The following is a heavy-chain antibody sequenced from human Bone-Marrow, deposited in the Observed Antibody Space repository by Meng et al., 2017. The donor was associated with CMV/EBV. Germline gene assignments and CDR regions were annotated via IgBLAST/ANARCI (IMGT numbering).Heavy chain of an antibody. CDR1: GYIFTDYY. V-gene: IGHV1-2*02. D-gene: IGHD2-2*01. Sequence: ASVKVSCKASGYIFTDYYMHWVRQAPGQGLEWMGWINPNSGGTIYAQKFQGRVTMTRDTSISTASMELSRLRSDDTAVYYCVVGQISLVVVPAATRIEDDYWGQGTLVTVSS. J-gene: IGHJ4*02. CDR2: INPNSGGT. CDR3: VVGQISLVVVPAATRIEDDY.